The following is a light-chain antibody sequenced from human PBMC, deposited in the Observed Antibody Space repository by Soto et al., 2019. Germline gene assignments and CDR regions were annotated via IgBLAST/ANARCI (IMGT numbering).Light chain of an antibody. CDR2: IEGSGSY. CDR3: ATWDSSSGV. J-gene: IGLJ3*02. V-gene: IGLV4-60*02. CDR1: SGHSSYI. Sequence: QLVLTQSSSASASLGSSVKLTCTLSSGHSSYIIAWHQQQPGKAPRYLMKIEGSGSYNKGSGGPDRFSGSSSGADRYLTISALHFEDEADYYCATWDSSSGVFGGGTKLTVL.